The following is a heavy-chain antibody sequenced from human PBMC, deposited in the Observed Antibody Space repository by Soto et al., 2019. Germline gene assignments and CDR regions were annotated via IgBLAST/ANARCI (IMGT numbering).Heavy chain of an antibody. CDR2: IYYSGST. J-gene: IGHJ5*02. V-gene: IGHV4-39*01. CDR3: ARPQDCSGGSCNRGNWFDP. D-gene: IGHD2-15*01. Sequence: SETLSLTCTVSGGSISSSSYYWGWIRQPPGKGLEWIGSIYYSGSTYYNPSLKSRVTISVDTSKNQFSLKLSSVTAADTAVYYCARPQDCSGGSCNRGNWFDPWGQGTRGTVSA. CDR1: GGSISSSSYY.